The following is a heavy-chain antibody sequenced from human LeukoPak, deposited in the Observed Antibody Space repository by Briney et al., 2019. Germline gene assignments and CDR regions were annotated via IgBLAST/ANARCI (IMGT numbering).Heavy chain of an antibody. Sequence: PSETLSLTCSVSGGSVTTSSYYWGWVRQPPGKGLEWIGSMSHSGTTWYSPSLKSRATISADTSSNQFPLRLASVTATDTAVYYCANRGLYGYFTSWGQGTLVTVSS. CDR3: ANRGLYGYFTS. CDR2: MSHSGTT. J-gene: IGHJ4*02. V-gene: IGHV4-39*01. D-gene: IGHD3-10*01. CDR1: GGSVTTSSYY.